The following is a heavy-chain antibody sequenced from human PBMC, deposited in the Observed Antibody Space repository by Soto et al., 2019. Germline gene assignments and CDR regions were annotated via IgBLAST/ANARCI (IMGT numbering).Heavy chain of an antibody. CDR1: GFNFNKYA. CDR2: ISCCGGTA. J-gene: IGHJ4*02. D-gene: IGHD2-15*01. V-gene: IGHV3-23*01. Sequence: EVQLLESGGGLVRPGESLRLSCAASGFNFNKYAMSWVRQAPGEGLEWVSGISCCGGTASYADSVKGRFTIARDDAKNTLYLVMNSLRVEDTAEYYCAKADGQRWLLPHLENWGRGTLGTGS. CDR3: AKADGQRWLLPHLEN.